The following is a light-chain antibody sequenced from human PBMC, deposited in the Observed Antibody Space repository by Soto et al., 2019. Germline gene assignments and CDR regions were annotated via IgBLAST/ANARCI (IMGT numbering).Light chain of an antibody. J-gene: IGLJ1*01. V-gene: IGLV2-14*01. Sequence: QSVLTQPASVSGSPGQSITISCTGTSSDVGGYNYVSWYQQHPGKAPKLMIYEVINRPSGVSNRFSGSKSGNTASLTISGLQAEDEADYYCSSYTSSSTQVFGTGTKVTVL. CDR3: SSYTSSSTQV. CDR1: SSDVGGYNY. CDR2: EVI.